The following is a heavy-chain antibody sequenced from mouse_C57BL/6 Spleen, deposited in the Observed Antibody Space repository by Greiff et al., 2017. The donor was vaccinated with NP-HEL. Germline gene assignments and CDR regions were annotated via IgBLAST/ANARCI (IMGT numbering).Heavy chain of an antibody. V-gene: IGHV1-52*01. CDR1: GYTFTSYW. J-gene: IGHJ4*01. Sequence: VQLQQSGAELVRPGSSVKLSCKASGYTFTSYWMHWVKQRPIQGLEWIGNIDPSDSETHYNQKFKDKATLTVDKSSSTAYMQLSSLTSEDSAVYYCARRVDGYYGGAMDYWGQGTSVTVSS. D-gene: IGHD2-3*01. CDR2: IDPSDSET. CDR3: ARRVDGYYGGAMDY.